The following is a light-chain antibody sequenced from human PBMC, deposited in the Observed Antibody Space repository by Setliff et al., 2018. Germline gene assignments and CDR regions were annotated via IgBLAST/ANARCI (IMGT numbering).Light chain of an antibody. CDR2: EVS. V-gene: IGLV2-14*01. J-gene: IGLJ1*01. Sequence: QSALAQPASVSGSPGQSITISCTGTNSDVGGYNYVSWYQQHPGKAPKVMIFEVSNRPSGVSNRFSGSKSGNTASLTISGLQAEDEADYYCSSYTSSSTYVFGTGTKATV. CDR1: NSDVGGYNY. CDR3: SSYTSSSTYV.